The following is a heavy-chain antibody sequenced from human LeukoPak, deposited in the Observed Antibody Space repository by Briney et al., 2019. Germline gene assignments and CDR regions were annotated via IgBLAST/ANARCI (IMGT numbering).Heavy chain of an antibody. V-gene: IGHV3-30*04. Sequence: GGSLRLSCAASGFTFSSYAMHCVRQPPGEGLEWVAVISYDGSNKYYADSLKGRFTISRDTSKNTLYLQMNSLRAEDTAVYYCAREGGLINYDILTGYYPPYHPYIDYRGQGTLVTVSS. D-gene: IGHD3-9*01. CDR1: GFTFSSYA. J-gene: IGHJ4*02. CDR2: ISYDGSNK. CDR3: AREGGLINYDILTGYYPPYHPYIDY.